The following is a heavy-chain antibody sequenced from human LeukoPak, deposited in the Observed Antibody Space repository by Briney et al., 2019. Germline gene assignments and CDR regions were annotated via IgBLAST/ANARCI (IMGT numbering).Heavy chain of an antibody. CDR1: GGSISSHY. Sequence: SETLSLTYTVSGGSISSHYWSWIRQSPGKGLEWLGCIYYSGSTKYNPSLKSRVTISIDTSKNQFSLKLNSVTAADTAVYYCARAGYYNSGTYYIPNWFDPWGQGTPVTVSS. D-gene: IGHD3-10*01. V-gene: IGHV4-59*11. CDR3: ARAGYYNSGTYYIPNWFDP. CDR2: IYYSGST. J-gene: IGHJ5*02.